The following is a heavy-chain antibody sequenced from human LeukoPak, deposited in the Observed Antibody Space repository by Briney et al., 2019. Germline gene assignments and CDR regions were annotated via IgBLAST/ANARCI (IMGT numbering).Heavy chain of an antibody. CDR3: TRESGAFSPFGY. V-gene: IGHV4-4*02. CDR2: VHLSGAT. Sequence: SETLSLTCAVSGGSITTTNWWSWVRQPPGKGLEWIGEVHLSGATNYNPSLESRVSMSIDKSKNHLSLEVTSVTAADTAIYYCTRESGAFSPFGYWGQGILVTV. J-gene: IGHJ4*02. D-gene: IGHD1-26*01. CDR1: GGSITTTNW.